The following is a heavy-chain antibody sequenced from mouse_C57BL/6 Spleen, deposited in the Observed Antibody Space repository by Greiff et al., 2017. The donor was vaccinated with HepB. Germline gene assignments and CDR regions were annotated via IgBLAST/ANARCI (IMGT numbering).Heavy chain of an antibody. CDR1: GYTFTSYW. CDR3: ARSYSMDYFDY. J-gene: IGHJ2*01. Sequence: QVQLQQSGAELVMPGASVKLSCKASGYTFTSYWMHWVKQRPGQGLEWIGEIDPSDSYTNYNQKFKGKSTLTVDKSSSTAYMKLSSLTSEDSAVYYCARSYSMDYFDYGAKAPLSQSPQ. V-gene: IGHV1-69*01. CDR2: IDPSDSYT. D-gene: IGHD2-10*02.